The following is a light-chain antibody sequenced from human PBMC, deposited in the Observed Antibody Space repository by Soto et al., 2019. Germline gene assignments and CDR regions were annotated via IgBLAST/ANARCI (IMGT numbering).Light chain of an antibody. J-gene: IGKJ2*01. Sequence: DVAMTQSPLSLPVTLGQPASISCRSSQSLTYSDGNTYLNWFHLRPGQSPRRLIYKVSNRASGVPDRFSGRGSGTDFTLKISRVEAEDVGVYYCMRGTPWPPYTFGQGTKLEIK. CDR3: MRGTPWPPYT. CDR1: QSLTYSDGNTY. V-gene: IGKV2-30*01. CDR2: KVS.